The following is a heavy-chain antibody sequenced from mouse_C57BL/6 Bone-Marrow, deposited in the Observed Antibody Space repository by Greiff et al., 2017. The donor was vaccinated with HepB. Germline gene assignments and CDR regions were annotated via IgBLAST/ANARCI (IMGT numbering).Heavy chain of an antibody. J-gene: IGHJ2*01. D-gene: IGHD2-5*01. CDR3: ARNSNYFFDY. CDR2: IYPGSGST. CDR1: GYTFTSYW. Sequence: VQLQQSGAELVKPGASVKMSCKASGYTFTSYWITWVKQRPGQGLEWIGDIYPGSGSTNFNEKFKSKATLTVDTSSSTAYMQLSSLTSEDSAVYYCARNSNYFFDYWGQGTTLTVSS. V-gene: IGHV1-55*01.